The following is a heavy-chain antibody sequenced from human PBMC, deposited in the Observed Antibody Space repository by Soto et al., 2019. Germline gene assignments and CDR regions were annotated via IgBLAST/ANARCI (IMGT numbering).Heavy chain of an antibody. V-gene: IGHV4-34*01. D-gene: IGHD3-10*01. CDR3: ARVSGIYYYGMDV. J-gene: IGHJ6*02. Sequence: QVQLQQWGAGLLKPSETLSLTCAVYDWSFSGYYWSWIRQPPGKGLEWIGEINHSGSTNYNPSLKSRVTLSVDTSKNQFSLKLSSVTAADTAVYYCARVSGIYYYGMDVWGQGTTVTVSS. CDR2: INHSGST. CDR1: DWSFSGYY.